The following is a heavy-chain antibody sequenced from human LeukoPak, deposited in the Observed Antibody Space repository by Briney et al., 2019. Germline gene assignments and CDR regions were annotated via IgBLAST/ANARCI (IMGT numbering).Heavy chain of an antibody. CDR1: GGSISSGSYY. CDR2: IYTSGST. Sequence: PSQTLSLTCTVSGGSISSGSYYWSWIRQPAGKGLEWIGRIYTSGSTNYNPSLKSRVTISVDTSKNQFSLKLRSVTAADTAVYYCAREAREGHVFDIWGQGTMVTVSS. D-gene: IGHD5-24*01. V-gene: IGHV4-61*02. CDR3: AREAREGHVFDI. J-gene: IGHJ3*02.